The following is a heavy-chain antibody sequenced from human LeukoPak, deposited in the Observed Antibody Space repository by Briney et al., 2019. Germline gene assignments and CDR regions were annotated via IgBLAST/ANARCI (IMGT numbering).Heavy chain of an antibody. V-gene: IGHV3-21*01. CDR2: ISSSSSYI. Sequence: PGGSLRLSCAASGFTFSSYSMNWVRQAPGKGLEWVSSISSSSSYIYYADSVEGRFTISRDNAKNSLYLQMNSLRAEDTAVYYCAREYYYDSSGYSYSYWGQGTLVTVSS. J-gene: IGHJ4*02. CDR3: AREYYYDSSGYSYSY. D-gene: IGHD3-22*01. CDR1: GFTFSSYS.